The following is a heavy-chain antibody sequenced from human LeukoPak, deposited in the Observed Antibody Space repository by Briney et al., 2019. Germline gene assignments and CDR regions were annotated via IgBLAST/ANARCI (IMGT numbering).Heavy chain of an antibody. D-gene: IGHD3-22*01. CDR2: ISGSGGST. Sequence: GGSLRLSCAASGFTFSNYAMTWVRQAPGKGLEWVSAISGSGGSTYYADSVKGRFTISRDNFKNTLYLQMNSLRAEDTAVYYCAAKGDYDTNPFDYWGQGTLVTVSS. CDR1: GFTFSNYA. CDR3: AAKGDYDTNPFDY. J-gene: IGHJ4*02. V-gene: IGHV3-23*01.